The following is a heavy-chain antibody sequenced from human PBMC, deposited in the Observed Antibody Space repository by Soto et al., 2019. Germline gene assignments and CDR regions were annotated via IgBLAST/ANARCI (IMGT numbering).Heavy chain of an antibody. D-gene: IGHD2-8*01. CDR1: GFTFSSYA. CDR3: ARAPLLCGTNGVCYAYYYYGMDV. Sequence: PGGSLRLSCAASGFTFSSYAMSWVRQAPGKGLEWVSAISGSGGSTYYADSVKGRFTISRDNSKNTLYLQMNSLRAEDTAVYYCARAPLLCGTNGVCYAYYYYGMDVWGQGTTVTVSS. J-gene: IGHJ6*02. V-gene: IGHV3-23*01. CDR2: ISGSGGST.